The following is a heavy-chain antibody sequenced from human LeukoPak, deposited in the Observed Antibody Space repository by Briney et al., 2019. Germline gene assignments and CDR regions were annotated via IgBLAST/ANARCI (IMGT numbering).Heavy chain of an antibody. D-gene: IGHD6-19*01. V-gene: IGHV5-51*01. CDR3: ARHPWGSSGWNDYYYYYGMDV. CDR1: GYSFTSYW. J-gene: IGHJ6*02. CDR2: IYPGDSDT. Sequence: GESLKISFKGSGYSFTSYWIGWVRQMPGKGLEWMGIIYPGDSDTRYSPSFQGQVTISADKSISTAYLQWSSLKASDTAMYYCARHPWGSSGWNDYYYYYGMDVWGQGTTVTVSS.